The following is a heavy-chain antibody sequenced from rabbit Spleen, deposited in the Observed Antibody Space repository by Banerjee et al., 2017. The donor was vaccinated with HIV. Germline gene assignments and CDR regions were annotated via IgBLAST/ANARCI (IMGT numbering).Heavy chain of an antibody. V-gene: IGHV1S40*01. D-gene: IGHD6-1*01. Sequence: QQLVESGGGLVKPGASLTLTCKASGFSFSSGYYMSWVRQAPGKGLEWIGCIGSGTGTTYYATWAKGRFTISKTSSTTVTLQMTSLTAADTATYFCASAYSDIYFDLWGPGPLVTVS. CDR1: GFSFSSGYY. J-gene: IGHJ4*01. CDR3: ASAYSDIYFDL. CDR2: IGSGTGTT.